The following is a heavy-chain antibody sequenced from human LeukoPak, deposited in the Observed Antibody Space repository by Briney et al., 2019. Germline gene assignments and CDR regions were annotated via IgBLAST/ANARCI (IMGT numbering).Heavy chain of an antibody. D-gene: IGHD1-26*01. CDR3: ARGVFSSGSYYGPGDY. CDR1: GYTFTSYD. CDR2: MNPNSGNT. J-gene: IGHJ4*02. V-gene: IGHV1-8*01. Sequence: ASVKVSCKASGYTFTSYDINWVRQATGQGLEWMGWMNPNSGNTGYAQKFQGRVTMTRNTSISTAYMELSSLGSEDTAVYYCARGVFSSGSYYGPGDYWGQGTLVTVSS.